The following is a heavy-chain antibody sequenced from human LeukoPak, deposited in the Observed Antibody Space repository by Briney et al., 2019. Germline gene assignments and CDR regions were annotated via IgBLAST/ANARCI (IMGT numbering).Heavy chain of an antibody. CDR3: AKDGHSSGSSFDY. D-gene: IGHD6-19*01. J-gene: IGHJ4*02. V-gene: IGHV3-23*01. Sequence: PGGSLRLSCAASGFTFSCYAMSWVRQAPGKGLEWVSGISGSGGSTYYADSVKGRFTISRDNSKSTLYLQMNSLRAEDTAVYYCAKDGHSSGSSFDYWGQGTLVTVSS. CDR1: GFTFSCYA. CDR2: ISGSGGST.